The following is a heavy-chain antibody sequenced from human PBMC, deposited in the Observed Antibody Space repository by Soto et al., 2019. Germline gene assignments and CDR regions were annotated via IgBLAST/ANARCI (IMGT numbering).Heavy chain of an antibody. V-gene: IGHV3-30*18. D-gene: IGHD7-27*01. CDR2: ISHDGSSK. CDR1: GFIFRSSG. J-gene: IGHJ4*02. CDR3: AKDWINTGSVDY. Sequence: QVQVVESGGGVVQPGRSLRLSCAASGFIFRSSGMHWVRQAPGKGLEWVAAISHDGSSKSYGDSVKGRLTISRDTSKNTLYLQMDSLSAEDTAVYYCAKDWINTGSVDYWGQGALVTVSS.